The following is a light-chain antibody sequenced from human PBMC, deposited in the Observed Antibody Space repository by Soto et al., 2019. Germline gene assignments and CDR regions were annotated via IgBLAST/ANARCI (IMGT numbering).Light chain of an antibody. CDR1: SSDIGHYDY. J-gene: IGLJ1*01. CDR2: HVT. Sequence: QSTLTQPASVSGSPGQSITISCAGTSSDIGHYDYVSWYQQHPGKAPKLMIYHVTYRPSGVSNRYSGSKSGNSASLTISGLQADDEADYYCCSLTTSHTYVFGSGTKVTVL. CDR3: CSLTTSHTYV. V-gene: IGLV2-14*03.